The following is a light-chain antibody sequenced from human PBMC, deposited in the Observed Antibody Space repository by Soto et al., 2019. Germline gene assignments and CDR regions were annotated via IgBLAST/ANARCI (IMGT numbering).Light chain of an antibody. J-gene: IGKJ1*01. CDR1: QSVSSSY. CDR2: GAS. CDR3: QQYNYYWT. V-gene: IGKV3-20*01. Sequence: EIVLTQSPGTLSLSPWERATLSCRASQSVSSSYLAWYQQKPGQAPRLLIYGASIRATGIPDRFSGSGSGTEFSLTISSLQADDFATYYCQQYNYYWTFGQGTKVDIK.